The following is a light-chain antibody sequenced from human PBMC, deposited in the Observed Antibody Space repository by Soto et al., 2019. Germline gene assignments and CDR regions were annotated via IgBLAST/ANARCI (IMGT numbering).Light chain of an antibody. CDR2: ESN. CDR3: GKWDSSMSSYV. V-gene: IGLV1-51*02. CDR1: SSNIGNNY. J-gene: IGLJ1*01. Sequence: QSVLTQPPSVSAAPGQKVTISCSGSSSNIGNNYVSWYQQLPGTAPKLLIYESNKRPSGIPDRISGSKSGTSATLGITGLQTGDEADYYCGKWDSSMSSYVFGTGTKVTVL.